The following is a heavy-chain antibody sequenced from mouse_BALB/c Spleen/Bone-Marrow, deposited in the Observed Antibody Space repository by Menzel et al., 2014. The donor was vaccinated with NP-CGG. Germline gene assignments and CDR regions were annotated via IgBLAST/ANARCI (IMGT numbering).Heavy chain of an antibody. V-gene: IGHV1-80*01. CDR1: GYAFSSYW. J-gene: IGHJ2*01. Sequence: VQLQQSGAELVRPGSSVKISCKASGYAFSSYWMNWVKQRPGQGLEWIGHIYPGDSDTDYNGKLKGKATLTADKSSNTAYMQLTSLTSEDSAVYFCARGGISVDYWGQGTTLTVSS. CDR3: ARGGISVDY. CDR2: IYPGDSDT.